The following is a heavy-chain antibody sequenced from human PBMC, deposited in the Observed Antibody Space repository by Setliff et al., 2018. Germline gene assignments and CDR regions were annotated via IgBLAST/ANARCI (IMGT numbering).Heavy chain of an antibody. CDR3: AREGVDSRSSTDYRCYMDV. V-gene: IGHV1-2*06. J-gene: IGHJ6*03. Sequence: GASVKVSCKTSGYSFTKYFLHWVRQAPGQGLEWMGRVFTATDDTQFRTEFQGRVSVTRDTSMSTAYMELSSLRSEDTAVYYCAREGVDSRSSTDYRCYMDVWGKGTTVTVSS. CDR2: VFTATDDT. D-gene: IGHD6-6*01. CDR1: GYSFTKYF.